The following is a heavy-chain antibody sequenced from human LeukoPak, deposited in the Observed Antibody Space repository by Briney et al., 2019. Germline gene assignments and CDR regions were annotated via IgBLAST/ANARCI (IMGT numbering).Heavy chain of an antibody. Sequence: PGGSLRLSCAASGFTFSNYAMHWVRQAPGKGLEWVAVISYDGSNKYYADSVKGRFTISRDNSKNTLYLQMNSLRAEDTAVYYCARVLLTMVRGVSPSDYYMDVWGKGTTVTVSS. CDR3: ARVLLTMVRGVSPSDYYMDV. V-gene: IGHV3-30*01. CDR1: GFTFSNYA. CDR2: ISYDGSNK. D-gene: IGHD3-10*01. J-gene: IGHJ6*03.